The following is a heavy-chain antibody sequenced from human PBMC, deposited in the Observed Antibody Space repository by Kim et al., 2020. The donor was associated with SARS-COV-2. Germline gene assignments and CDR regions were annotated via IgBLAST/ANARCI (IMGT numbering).Heavy chain of an antibody. CDR3: ARDYDSSSWYGYFDY. CDR2: IYYSGST. J-gene: IGHJ4*02. D-gene: IGHD6-13*01. CDR1: GGSISSGDYY. V-gene: IGHV4-30-4*02. Sequence: SETLSLTCTVSGGSISSGDYYWSWIRQPPGKGLEWIGYIYYSGSTYYNPSLKSRVTISVDTSKNQFSLKLSSVTAADTAVYYCARDYDSSSWYGYFDYWGQGTLVTVSS.